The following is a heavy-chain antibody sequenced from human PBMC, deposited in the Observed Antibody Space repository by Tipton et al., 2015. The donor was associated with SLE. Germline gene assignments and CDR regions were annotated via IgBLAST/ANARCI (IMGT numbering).Heavy chain of an antibody. Sequence: QLVQSGAGIKKPGASVKVSCKASGYTFTSYAISWVRQAPGQGLEWMGWINPYTGNTDYAQKVQGRVTMTTDTSRSTAYLDLRSLRPDDTAVYYCAERYDTFEIWGQGTMVSVSS. CDR2: INPYTGNT. CDR1: GYTFTSYA. CDR3: AERYDTFEI. J-gene: IGHJ3*02. V-gene: IGHV1-18*01. D-gene: IGHD1-1*01.